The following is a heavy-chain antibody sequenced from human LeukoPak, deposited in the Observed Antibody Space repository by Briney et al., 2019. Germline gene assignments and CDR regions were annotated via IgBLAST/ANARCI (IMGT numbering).Heavy chain of an antibody. CDR3: TRPLKYSSSWSLEY. D-gene: IGHD6-13*01. Sequence: GGSLRLSCAAPGIIFNNYWMHLVRQTPGEGLVWVSRINSDGSITDYADSVKGRFTISRDNAKNTLYLQMNSLRAEDTGVYYCTRPLKYSSSWSLEYWGQGTPVTVSS. J-gene: IGHJ4*02. V-gene: IGHV3-74*01. CDR2: INSDGSIT. CDR1: GIIFNNYW.